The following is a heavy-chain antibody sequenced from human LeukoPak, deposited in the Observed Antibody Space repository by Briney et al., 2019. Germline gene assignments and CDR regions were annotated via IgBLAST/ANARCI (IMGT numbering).Heavy chain of an antibody. D-gene: IGHD4-17*01. J-gene: IGHJ4*02. CDR1: GYTFTGYY. Sequence: GASVKVSCKASGYTFTGYYMHWVRQAPGQGLEWLGLINPSGSSTLYAQKFQGRVTMTRDMSTTTDYMELSSLRSEDTAVYYCATTMNYGDSDFDYWGQGTLVTVSS. CDR3: ATTMNYGDSDFDY. CDR2: INPSGSST. V-gene: IGHV1-46*01.